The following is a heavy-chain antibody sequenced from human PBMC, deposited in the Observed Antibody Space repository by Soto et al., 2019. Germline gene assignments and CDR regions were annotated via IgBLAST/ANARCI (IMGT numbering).Heavy chain of an antibody. CDR2: VYYNGNT. V-gene: IGHV4-59*01. CDR1: GGSMINFY. J-gene: IGHJ4*02. Sequence: QVQLQESGPGLVKPSETLSLTCTVSGGSMINFYWSWIRQPPGKGLEWIGYVYYNGNTNYNPSLKNRVTKPTDTSKNQFSLKVRSVTAADTAVYYCARALRGHYWGRGTLVTVSS. D-gene: IGHD3-10*01. CDR3: ARALRGHY.